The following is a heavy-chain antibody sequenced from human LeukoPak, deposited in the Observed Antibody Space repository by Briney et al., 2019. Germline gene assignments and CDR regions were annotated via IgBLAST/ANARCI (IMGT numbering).Heavy chain of an antibody. Sequence: ASVKVSCKVSGYSLTELSMHWVRQAPGKGLEWMGGFDPEYGETIYAQKFQGRVTMTEDTSTDTAYMELSSPRSEDTAVYYCATYTNTYWGQGTLVTVSS. V-gene: IGHV1-24*01. CDR2: FDPEYGET. CDR3: ATYTNTY. J-gene: IGHJ4*02. D-gene: IGHD3-16*01. CDR1: GYSLTELS.